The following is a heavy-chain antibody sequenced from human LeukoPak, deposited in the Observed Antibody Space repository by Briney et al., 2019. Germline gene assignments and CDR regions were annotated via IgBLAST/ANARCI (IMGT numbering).Heavy chain of an antibody. CDR1: GFSFSSFW. V-gene: IGHV3-7*01. D-gene: IGHD2-2*01. CDR3: ATEVPGARNAFDM. J-gene: IGHJ3*02. CDR2: MNQGGSEK. Sequence: GGSLRLSCAASGFSFSSFWMSWVRQAPGEGLGWVANMNQGGSEKNYVDSVKGRFTISRDNAKNSLYLQMNSLRPEDTAVYYCATEVPGARNAFDMWGQGTMVTVSS.